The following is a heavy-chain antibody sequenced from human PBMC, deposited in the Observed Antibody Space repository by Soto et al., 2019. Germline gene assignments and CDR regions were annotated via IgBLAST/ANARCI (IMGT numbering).Heavy chain of an antibody. CDR2: ISGSGTGT. D-gene: IGHD6-19*01. J-gene: IGHJ4*02. Sequence: EVPLLESGGGLVQPGGSLRLSCAASGFTFSSYAMSWVRQAPGKGLEWVSTISGSGTGTYYAYSVTGRFTISRDNSKNTLYLQMNSLRAEDTAVYYCAKRGRGAVAFDYWGQGTLVTVSS. CDR3: AKRGRGAVAFDY. CDR1: GFTFSSYA. V-gene: IGHV3-23*01.